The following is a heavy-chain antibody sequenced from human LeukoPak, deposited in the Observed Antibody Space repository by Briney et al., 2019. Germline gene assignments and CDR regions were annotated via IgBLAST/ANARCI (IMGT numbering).Heavy chain of an antibody. J-gene: IGHJ4*02. V-gene: IGHV3-23*01. Sequence: SGGSLRLSCAASGFTFSSYAMSWVRQAPGKGLEWVSAISGSGDSTYYADSVKGRFTISRDNSKNTLYLQVNSLRAEDTAVYYCAIWGRIAAAGIPIDYWGQGTLVTVSS. CDR1: GFTFSSYA. CDR2: ISGSGDST. CDR3: AIWGRIAAAGIPIDY. D-gene: IGHD6-13*01.